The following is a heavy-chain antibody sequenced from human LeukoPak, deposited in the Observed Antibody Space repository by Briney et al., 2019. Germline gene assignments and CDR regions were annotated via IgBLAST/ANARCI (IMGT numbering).Heavy chain of an antibody. CDR3: ARDYYDSSGYPNWYFDL. V-gene: IGHV4-59*08. Sequence: SETLSLTCTVSGGSISSYYWSWIRQPPGKGLEWTGYIYYSGSTNYNPSLKSRVTISVDTSKNQFSLKLSSVTAADTAVYYCARDYYDSSGYPNWYFDLWGRGTLVTVSS. J-gene: IGHJ2*01. CDR1: GGSISSYY. CDR2: IYYSGST. D-gene: IGHD3-22*01.